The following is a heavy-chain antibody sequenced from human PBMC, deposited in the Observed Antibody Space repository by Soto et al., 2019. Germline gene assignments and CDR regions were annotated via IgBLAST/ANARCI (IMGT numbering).Heavy chain of an antibody. CDR1: GGSMNSYY. D-gene: IGHD2-21*01. CDR2: VYDSGTS. Sequence: SETLSLTCTVSGGSMNSYYWTWVRQPPGKGLEWIGYVYDSGTSKYNASLESRITMSLDKSRNQFSLSPSYVTAADTAVYFCARYSPPKKSFDSNPGWLDPWGQGTLVTVSS. CDR3: ARYSPPKKSFDSNPGWLDP. J-gene: IGHJ5*02. V-gene: IGHV4-59*01.